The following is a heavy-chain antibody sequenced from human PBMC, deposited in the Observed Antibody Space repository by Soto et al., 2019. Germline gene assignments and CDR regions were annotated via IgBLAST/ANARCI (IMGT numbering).Heavy chain of an antibody. D-gene: IGHD6-6*01. CDR1: GFNFSNYA. V-gene: IGHV3-30*04. J-gene: IGHJ4*02. Sequence: GGSLRLSCTASGFNFSNYAMHWVRQAPGKGLEWLAVISYDGSRTHDADSVKDRFIIYRGNSKKMLYLQMSGLRREDTAIYYCARFKIAARINFDSWGQGNLVTVSS. CDR3: ARFKIAARINFDS. CDR2: ISYDGSRT.